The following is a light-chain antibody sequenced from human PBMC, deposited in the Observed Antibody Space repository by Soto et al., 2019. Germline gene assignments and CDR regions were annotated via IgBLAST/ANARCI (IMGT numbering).Light chain of an antibody. CDR3: HQRQSWPRT. Sequence: VMTQSPATLSVSPGERATLSCRASQSISSNLAWYQQKLGQAPRLFIFRASSRATGVPARFSGSGSETDFTLTISDVEPEDFAVYYCHQRQSWPRTFGQGTKVDIK. CDR1: QSISSN. J-gene: IGKJ1*01. V-gene: IGKV3-15*01. CDR2: RAS.